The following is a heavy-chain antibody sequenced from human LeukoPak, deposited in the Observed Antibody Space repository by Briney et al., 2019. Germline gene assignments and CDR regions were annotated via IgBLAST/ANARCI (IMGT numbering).Heavy chain of an antibody. CDR2: ISGSDGTT. CDR3: AKGFYNSGTSLSALDD. D-gene: IGHD3-10*01. CDR1: GFTFSSYP. J-gene: IGHJ4*02. Sequence: GGSLRLSCAASGFTFSSYPMSWVRQASGKGLEWVSVISGSDGTTKYADSVKGRFTISRDNSKNTLSLQMNSLRAEDTALYYCAKGFYNSGTSLSALDDWGQGTLVTVSS. V-gene: IGHV3-23*01.